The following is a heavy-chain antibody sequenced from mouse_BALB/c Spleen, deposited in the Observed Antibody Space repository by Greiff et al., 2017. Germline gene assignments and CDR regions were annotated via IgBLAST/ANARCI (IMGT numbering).Heavy chain of an antibody. V-gene: IGHV1-87*01. Sequence: VQLQQSGAELARPGASVKLSCKASGYTFTSYWMQWVKQRPGQGLEWIGAIYPGDGDTRYTQKFKGKATLTADKSSSTAYMQLSSLASEDSAVYYCALEDYWGQGTSVTVSS. D-gene: IGHD3-3*01. CDR1: GYTFTSYW. J-gene: IGHJ4*01. CDR3: ALEDY. CDR2: IYPGDGDT.